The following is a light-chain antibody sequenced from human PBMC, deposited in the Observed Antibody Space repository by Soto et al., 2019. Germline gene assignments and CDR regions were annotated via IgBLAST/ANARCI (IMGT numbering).Light chain of an antibody. CDR1: ISNIGAGYD. V-gene: IGLV1-40*01. CDR2: GNS. Sequence: QSPLAQPPSVSGAPGQKVNISCTGSISNIGAGYDLHWYQQLPGTAPKLLLYGNSNRPSGVPDRFSGSKYGTSASLAITGLQAEDEADYYCKSYDSSLSAYVFGTGTKVTVL. CDR3: KSYDSSLSAYV. J-gene: IGLJ1*01.